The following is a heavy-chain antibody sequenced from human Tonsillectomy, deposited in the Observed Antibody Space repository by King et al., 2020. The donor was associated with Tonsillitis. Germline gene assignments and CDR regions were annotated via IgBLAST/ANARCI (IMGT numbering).Heavy chain of an antibody. CDR2: IWYDGSNK. J-gene: IGHJ4*02. Sequence: VQLVESGGGVVQPGRSLRLSCAASGFTFSSYGMHWVRQAPGKGLEWVAVIWYDGSNKYYADSVKGRFTISRDNSKNTLYLQMNSLRAEDTAVYYCAREGYSSGLELDYWGQGTLVTVSS. CDR1: GFTFSSYG. CDR3: AREGYSSGLELDY. V-gene: IGHV3-33*01. D-gene: IGHD6-19*01.